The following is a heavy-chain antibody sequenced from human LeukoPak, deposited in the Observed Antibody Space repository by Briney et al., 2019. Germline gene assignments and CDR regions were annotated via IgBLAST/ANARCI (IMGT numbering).Heavy chain of an antibody. CDR2: IIAILDTA. CDR3: VRSGYDYDWFDP. D-gene: IGHD5-12*01. V-gene: IGHV1-69*08. Sequence: SVKVSCKASGGSFSDYSISWVRQAPGQGLEWMGRIIAILDTAHYAQKFQGRFTIAADKSTTTVYMELSSLRSDDTAVYYCVRSGYDYDWFDPWGQGTLVTVSS. CDR1: GGSFSDYS. J-gene: IGHJ5*02.